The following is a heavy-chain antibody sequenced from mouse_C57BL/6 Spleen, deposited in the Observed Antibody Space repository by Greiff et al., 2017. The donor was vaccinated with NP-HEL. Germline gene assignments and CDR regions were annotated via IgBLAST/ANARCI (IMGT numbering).Heavy chain of an antibody. CDR3: ANDYGSSYWFAY. J-gene: IGHJ3*01. V-gene: IGHV1-55*01. D-gene: IGHD1-1*01. CDR1: GYTFTSYW. CDR2: IYPGSGST. Sequence: VQLQQSGAELVKPGASVKMSCKASGYTFTSYWITWVKQRPGQGLEWIGDIYPGSGSTNYNEKFKSKATLTVDTSSSTAYMQLSSLTSEDSAVYYCANDYGSSYWFAYWGQGTLVTVSA.